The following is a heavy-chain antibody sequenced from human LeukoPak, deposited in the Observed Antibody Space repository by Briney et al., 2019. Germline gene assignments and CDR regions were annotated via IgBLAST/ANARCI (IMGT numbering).Heavy chain of an antibody. D-gene: IGHD2-15*01. Sequence: GGSLRLSCAASGFTFSSYAMHWVRQAPGKGLEWVAVISYDGSNKYYADSVKGRFTISRDNSKNTLYLQMNSLRAEDTAVYYCAKGGWDIVVVVAADSGPLDYWGQGTLVTVSS. CDR3: AKGGWDIVVVVAADSGPLDY. J-gene: IGHJ4*02. CDR1: GFTFSSYA. V-gene: IGHV3-30*04. CDR2: ISYDGSNK.